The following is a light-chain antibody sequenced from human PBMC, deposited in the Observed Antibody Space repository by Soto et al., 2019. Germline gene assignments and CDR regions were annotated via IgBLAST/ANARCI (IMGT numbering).Light chain of an antibody. V-gene: IGLV2-8*01. CDR2: EFT. Sequence: QSALTQPPSASGSPGQSVTISCTGTSSDVGAYNYVSWYQQHAGKAPKLVIYEFTKRPSGVPDRFSGSKSANTASLTVSGLQAEDEADYYGSSFASSNTWVFGGGTKLTVL. CDR3: SSFASSNTWV. CDR1: SSDVGAYNY. J-gene: IGLJ3*02.